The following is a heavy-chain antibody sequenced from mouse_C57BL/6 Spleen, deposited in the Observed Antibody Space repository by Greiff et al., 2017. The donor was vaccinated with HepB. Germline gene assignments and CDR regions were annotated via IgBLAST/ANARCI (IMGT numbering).Heavy chain of an antibody. J-gene: IGHJ3*01. D-gene: IGHD2-12*01. Sequence: EVQLQQSGPGLVKPSQSLSLTCSVTGYSITSGYYWNWIRQFPGNKLEWMGYISYDGSNNYNPSLKNRISITRDTSKNQFFLKLNSVTTEDTATYYCASGPYYNPFAYWGQGTLVTVSA. CDR3: ASGPYYNPFAY. CDR2: ISYDGSN. CDR1: GYSITSGYY. V-gene: IGHV3-6*01.